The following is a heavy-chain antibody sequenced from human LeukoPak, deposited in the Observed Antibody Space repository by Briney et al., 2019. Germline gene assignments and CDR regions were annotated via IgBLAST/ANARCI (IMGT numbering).Heavy chain of an antibody. CDR3: TTGLSVGGAFDI. D-gene: IGHD3-16*01. Sequence: GGSLRLSCAASGFTFSNAWMSWVRQAPGKGLEWVGRIKSKTDGGTTDYAAPVKGRFTITRDDSKNTLYLQMNSLKPEDTAVYYCTTGLSVGGAFDIWGQGTMVTVSS. V-gene: IGHV3-15*01. CDR1: GFTFSNAW. CDR2: IKSKTDGGTT. J-gene: IGHJ3*02.